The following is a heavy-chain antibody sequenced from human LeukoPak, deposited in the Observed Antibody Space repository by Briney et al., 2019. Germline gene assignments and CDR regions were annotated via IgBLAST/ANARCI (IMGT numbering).Heavy chain of an antibody. CDR2: IYYSGST. CDR3: ASSGGYCSGGSCYAYYYYGMDV. CDR1: GGSISSSSYY. V-gene: IGHV4-39*01. D-gene: IGHD2-15*01. Sequence: SETLSLTCTVSGGSISSSSYYWGWIRQPPGKGLEWIGSIYYSGSTYYNPSLKSRVTISVDTSKNQFSLKLSSVTAADTAVYYCASSGGYCSGGSCYAYYYYGMDVWGQGTTVTVSS. J-gene: IGHJ6*02.